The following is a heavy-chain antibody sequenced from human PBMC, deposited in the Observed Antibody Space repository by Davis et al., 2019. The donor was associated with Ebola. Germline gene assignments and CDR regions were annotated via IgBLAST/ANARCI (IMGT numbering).Heavy chain of an antibody. CDR3: AKDLGSRIAFYGMDG. D-gene: IGHD1-26*01. J-gene: IGHJ6*04. CDR2: IRYDGSDK. V-gene: IGHV3-30*02. CDR1: GFTFNRYG. Sequence: PGGSLRLSCAASGFTFNRYGMHWVRQAPGKGLEWVSFIRYDGSDKYFADSVKGRFTISRDNSKNTLFLQMNSLGAEDTAVYYCAKDLGSRIAFYGMDGWGKGTTVTDSS.